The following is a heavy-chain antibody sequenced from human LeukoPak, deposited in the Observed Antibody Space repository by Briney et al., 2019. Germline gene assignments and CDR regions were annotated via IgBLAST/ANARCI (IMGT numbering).Heavy chain of an antibody. CDR2: IRSSDGST. Sequence: GGSLRLSCAASGFTFSTYAMSWVRQAPGKGLEWVSGIRSSDGSTYYSDSVKGRFTISRDNSKNTLYLQMNSLRAEDTAVYYCAKEVRESAWYYFDYWGQGTLGTVSS. CDR1: GFTFSTYA. CDR3: AKEVRESAWYYFDY. J-gene: IGHJ4*02. D-gene: IGHD6-19*01. V-gene: IGHV3-23*01.